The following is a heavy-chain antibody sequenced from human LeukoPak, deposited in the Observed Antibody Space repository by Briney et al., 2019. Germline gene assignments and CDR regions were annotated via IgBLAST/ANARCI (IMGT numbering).Heavy chain of an antibody. CDR1: GGSFSGYY. Sequence: SETLSLTCAVYGGSFSGYYWSWIRQPPGKGLEWIGEINHSGSTNYNPSLKSRVTISVDTSKNQFSLKLSSVTAADTAVYYCASTYSYGPHTGIDYWGQGTLVTVSS. V-gene: IGHV4-34*01. CDR2: INHSGST. CDR3: ASTYSYGPHTGIDY. J-gene: IGHJ4*02. D-gene: IGHD5-18*01.